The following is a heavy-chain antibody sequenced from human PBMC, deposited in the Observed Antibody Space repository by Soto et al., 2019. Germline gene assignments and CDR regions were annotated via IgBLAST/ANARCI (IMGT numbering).Heavy chain of an antibody. CDR3: ASPEGYDILTGYNFDY. CDR2: IIPIFGTA. J-gene: IGHJ4*02. Sequence: QVQLVQSGAEVKKPGSSVKVSCKASGGTFSSYATSWVRQAPGQGLEWMGGIIPIFGTANYAQKFQGRVTITADESTSSAYMELSSLRSEDTAVYYCASPEGYDILTGYNFDYWGQGTLVTVSS. CDR1: GGTFSSYA. D-gene: IGHD3-9*01. V-gene: IGHV1-69*01.